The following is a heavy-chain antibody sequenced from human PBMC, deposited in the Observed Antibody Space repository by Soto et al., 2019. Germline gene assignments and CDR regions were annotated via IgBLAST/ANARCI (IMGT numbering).Heavy chain of an antibody. Sequence: PSETLSLTCTVSGGSISSYYWSWIRQPPGKGLEWIGYIYYSGSTNYNPSLKSRVTISVDTSKNQFSLKLSSVTAADTAVDYCARRFPGGRNWFDPWGQATLVTVSS. V-gene: IGHV4-59*08. CDR2: IYYSGST. CDR3: ARRFPGGRNWFDP. CDR1: GGSISSYY. D-gene: IGHD2-15*01. J-gene: IGHJ5*02.